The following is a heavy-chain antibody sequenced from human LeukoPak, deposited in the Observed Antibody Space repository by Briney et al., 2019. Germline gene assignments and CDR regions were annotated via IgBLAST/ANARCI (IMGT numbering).Heavy chain of an antibody. V-gene: IGHV4-34*01. Sequence: SETLSLPCAVHGGSFRGYYWSWIRQPPGKGLEWIGEINHSGSTNYNPSLKSRVTISLDTSMKKFSLKLNSVTAADTAVYYCASTERCSTTCPLDYWGQGTLVTVSS. D-gene: IGHD2-2*01. CDR1: GGSFRGYY. CDR3: ASTERCSTTCPLDY. CDR2: INHSGST. J-gene: IGHJ4*02.